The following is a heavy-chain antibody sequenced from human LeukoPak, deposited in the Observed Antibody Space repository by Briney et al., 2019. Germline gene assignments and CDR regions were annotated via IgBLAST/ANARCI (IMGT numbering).Heavy chain of an antibody. D-gene: IGHD3-9*01. V-gene: IGHV3-74*01. CDR2: IDNDGTHA. CDR3: TRGGFDHNMDV. Sequence: PGGSLRLSCAASGFSPSRYWMHWVRQSPGTGPVWVSYIDNDGTHATYADSVRGRFTVSRDNAKNMLYLQMNGLRAEDTAVYYCTRGGFDHNMDVWGKGTTVTVSS. J-gene: IGHJ6*03. CDR1: GFSPSRYW.